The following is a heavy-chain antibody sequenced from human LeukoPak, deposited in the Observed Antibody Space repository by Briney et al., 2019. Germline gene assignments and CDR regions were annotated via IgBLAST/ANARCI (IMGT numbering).Heavy chain of an antibody. D-gene: IGHD3-22*01. Sequence: GSLRLSCAASGFTFSSYAMHWVRQAPGKGLEWVSYISSSGNTIYYADSVKGRFTISRDNAKNSLYLQMNSLRAEDTAIYYCARDKNYYDSSGRRKVTDYWGQGTLVTVSS. CDR3: ARDKNYYDSSGRRKVTDY. CDR2: ISSSGNTI. V-gene: IGHV3-48*03. J-gene: IGHJ4*02. CDR1: GFTFSSYA.